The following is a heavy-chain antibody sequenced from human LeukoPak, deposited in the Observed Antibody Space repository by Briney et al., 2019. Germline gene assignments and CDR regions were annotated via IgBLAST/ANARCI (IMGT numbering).Heavy chain of an antibody. CDR3: AKDIIHSSSWYEGYFDY. CDR2: ISGRGGST. V-gene: IGHV3-23*01. CDR1: GFTFSSYA. D-gene: IGHD6-13*01. Sequence: PGGSLRLSCAASGFTFSSYAMNWVRQAPGKGLEWVSNISGRGGSTYYADSVKGRFTISRDNSMNTLYLQMNSLRAEDTAVYYCAKDIIHSSSWYEGYFDYWGQGTLVTVSS. J-gene: IGHJ4*02.